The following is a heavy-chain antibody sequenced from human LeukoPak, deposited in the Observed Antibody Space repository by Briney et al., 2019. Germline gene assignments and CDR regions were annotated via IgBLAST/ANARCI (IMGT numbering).Heavy chain of an antibody. CDR2: LSNTGNI. CDR1: GFTFSSYG. D-gene: IGHD3-16*01. Sequence: PGGSLRLSCAACGFTFSSYGMYWVRQAPGKGLEWLSYLSNTGNIHYAQSVKGRFTISRDNAKSSLYLQMDGLRAEDTAVYYCAGRGDSHMIGDQWGQGILVTVAS. CDR3: AGRGDSHMIGDQ. J-gene: IGHJ4*02. V-gene: IGHV3-48*01.